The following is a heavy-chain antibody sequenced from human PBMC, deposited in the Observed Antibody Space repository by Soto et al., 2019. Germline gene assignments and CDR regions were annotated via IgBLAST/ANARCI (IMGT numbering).Heavy chain of an antibody. J-gene: IGHJ5*02. CDR3: ARGSLQFDP. V-gene: IGHV4-4*07. CDR2: IYTTGNT. Sequence: PSETLSLTCTVSGGSLNNYYWSWIRQPAGKGLEWIGRIYTTGNTNYKSSLRSRVTMSVDTSKNQFSLKLRFLTAADTAMYYCARGSLQFDPWGQGTMVTVYS. CDR1: GGSLNNYY.